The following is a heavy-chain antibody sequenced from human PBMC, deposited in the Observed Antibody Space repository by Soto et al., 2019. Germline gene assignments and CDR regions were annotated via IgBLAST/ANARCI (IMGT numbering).Heavy chain of an antibody. D-gene: IGHD2-21*02. CDR1: GFTFSSYA. J-gene: IGHJ4*02. CDR3: ASATKSVVVTARFDY. Sequence: VGSLRLSCAASGFTFSSYAMSWVRQAPGKGLEWVSAISGSGGSTYYADSVKGRFTISRDNSKNTLYLQMNSLRAEDTAVYYCASATKSVVVTARFDYWGQGTLVTVSS. V-gene: IGHV3-23*01. CDR2: ISGSGGST.